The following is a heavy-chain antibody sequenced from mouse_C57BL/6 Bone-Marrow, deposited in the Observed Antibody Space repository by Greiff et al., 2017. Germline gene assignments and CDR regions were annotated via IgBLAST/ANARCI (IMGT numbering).Heavy chain of an antibody. CDR1: GYTFTSYW. V-gene: IGHV1-69*01. J-gene: IGHJ3*01. CDR3: ARRYDGYQAWFAY. D-gene: IGHD2-3*01. Sequence: QVHVKQPGAELVMPGASVKLSCKASGYTFTSYWMHWVKQRPGQGLEWIGEIDPSDSYTNYNQKFKGKSTLTVDKSSSTAYMQLSSLTSEDSAVYYCARRYDGYQAWFAYWGQGTLVTVSA. CDR2: IDPSDSYT.